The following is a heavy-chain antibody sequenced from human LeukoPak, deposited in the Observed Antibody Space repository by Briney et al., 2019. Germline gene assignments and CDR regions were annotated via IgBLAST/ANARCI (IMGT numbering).Heavy chain of an antibody. D-gene: IGHD3-3*01. V-gene: IGHV3-7*01. CDR3: ARDIHRYYGDY. CDR2: IKQDGREK. CDR1: GFTFSDYW. Sequence: GGSLRLSCAASGFTFSDYWMSWVRQAPGKGLEWVANIKQDGREKYYVDSVKGRFSISRDNARNSVYLQMNSLRAEDTAVYYRARDIHRYYGDYWGQGALVIVSS. J-gene: IGHJ4*02.